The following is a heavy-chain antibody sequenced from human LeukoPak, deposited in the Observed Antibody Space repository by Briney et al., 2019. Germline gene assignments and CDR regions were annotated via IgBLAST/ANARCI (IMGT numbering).Heavy chain of an antibody. CDR3: VRDFRFLEDY. D-gene: IGHD3-3*01. CDR1: GGSFSGYY. Sequence: SETLSLTCAVYGGSFSGYYWSWIRQPPGKELEWIGEINHSGSTNYNPSLKSRVTISVDTSKNQFSLKLSSVTAADTAVYYCVRDFRFLEDYWGQGTLVTVSS. J-gene: IGHJ4*02. CDR2: INHSGST. V-gene: IGHV4-34*01.